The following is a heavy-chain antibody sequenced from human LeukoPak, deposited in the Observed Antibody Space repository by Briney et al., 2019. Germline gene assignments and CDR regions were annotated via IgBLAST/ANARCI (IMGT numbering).Heavy chain of an antibody. CDR3: ARRLSSSYYGGFDY. D-gene: IGHD6-13*01. CDR1: GGSISSYY. Sequence: SETLSLTCTVSGGSISSYYWSWIRQPPGKGLEWIGYIYDSGSTNYNPSLKSRVTISVDMSKNQFSLKLSSVTAADTAVYYCARRLSSSYYGGFDYWGQGTLVTVSS. V-gene: IGHV4-59*08. CDR2: IYDSGST. J-gene: IGHJ4*02.